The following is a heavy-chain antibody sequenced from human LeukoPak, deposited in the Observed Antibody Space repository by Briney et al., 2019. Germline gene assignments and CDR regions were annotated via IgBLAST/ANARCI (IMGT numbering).Heavy chain of an antibody. J-gene: IGHJ5*02. D-gene: IGHD3-10*01. CDR1: GFTFSSYA. CDR2: ISGSGGST. Sequence: QSGGSLRLSCAASGFTFSSYAMSWVRQAPGKGLEWVSAISGSGGSTYYADSVKGRFTISRDNSKNTLYLQMNSLRAEDTAVYYCAKDGSGRVHNWFDPWGQGTLVTVSS. CDR3: AKDGSGRVHNWFDP. V-gene: IGHV3-23*01.